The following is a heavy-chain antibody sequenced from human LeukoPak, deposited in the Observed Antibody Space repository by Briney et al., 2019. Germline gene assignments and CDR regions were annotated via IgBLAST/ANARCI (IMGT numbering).Heavy chain of an antibody. CDR1: GGSITSHY. CDR3: ARVGSYDSSGYYFTD. Sequence: SDTLSLTCTVSGGSITSHYWAWIRQPPGKALEWIGYIYHSGGTTYKPSLKSRVTISLDTSDNQVSLGLTSVTAADTAVYYCARVGSYDSSGYYFTDWGQGTPVTVSS. CDR2: IYHSGGT. D-gene: IGHD3-22*01. J-gene: IGHJ4*02. V-gene: IGHV4-59*11.